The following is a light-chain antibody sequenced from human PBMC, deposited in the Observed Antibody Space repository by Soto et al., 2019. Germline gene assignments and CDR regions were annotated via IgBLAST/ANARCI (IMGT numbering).Light chain of an antibody. V-gene: IGKV3-15*01. CDR3: QQYNNWPPT. Sequence: EIVMTQSPATLSVSPGERATLSCRASQSVSSNLAWYQQKPGQAPRLLIYGASTRATVIPARFSGSGSGTEFTLTISSLQSEDVAVYYCQQYNNWPPTFGQGTKVEIK. CDR1: QSVSSN. CDR2: GAS. J-gene: IGKJ1*01.